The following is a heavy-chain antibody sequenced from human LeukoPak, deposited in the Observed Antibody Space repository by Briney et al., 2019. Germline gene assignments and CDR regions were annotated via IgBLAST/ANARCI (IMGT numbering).Heavy chain of an antibody. D-gene: IGHD2-8*01. Sequence: PGGSLRLSCAASGFTFRGYSMNWVRQVPGKGLEWVSSISSYNDYIYYADSVKGRFTISRDNAKNSLYLEMNSLRAEDTAVYYCARDGGYCTKGVCYLDYWGQGTLVTVSS. CDR1: GFTFRGYS. CDR2: ISSYNDYI. CDR3: ARDGGYCTKGVCYLDY. J-gene: IGHJ4*02. V-gene: IGHV3-21*01.